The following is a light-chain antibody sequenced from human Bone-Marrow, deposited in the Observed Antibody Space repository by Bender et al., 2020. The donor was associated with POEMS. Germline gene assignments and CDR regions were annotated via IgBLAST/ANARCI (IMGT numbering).Light chain of an antibody. Sequence: QSALTQPASVSGSPGQSITISCTGTSSDVGNYNLVSWYQQHPGKAPKLMLYEDLKRPSGVSSRFSGSKSGNTASLTISGLLPEDEADYYCCSYTSSSSVVFGGGTKLTVL. CDR2: EDL. V-gene: IGLV2-14*02. CDR3: CSYTSSSSVV. CDR1: SSDVGNYNL. J-gene: IGLJ2*01.